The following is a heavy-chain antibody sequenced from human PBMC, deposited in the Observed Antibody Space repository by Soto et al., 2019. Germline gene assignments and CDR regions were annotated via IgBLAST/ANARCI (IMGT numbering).Heavy chain of an antibody. CDR1: GFTFSTYG. J-gene: IGHJ4*02. CDR3: ASEQWRFDY. Sequence: QVQLVESGGGVVQPGRSPRLSCAASGFTFSTYGMHWVRQAPGKGLEWVAVISYDGSNKYYADSVKGRFTISRDNSKNTLYLQMSSLRAEDTAVYYCASEQWRFDYWGQGTLVTVSS. V-gene: IGHV3-30*03. CDR2: ISYDGSNK. D-gene: IGHD6-19*01.